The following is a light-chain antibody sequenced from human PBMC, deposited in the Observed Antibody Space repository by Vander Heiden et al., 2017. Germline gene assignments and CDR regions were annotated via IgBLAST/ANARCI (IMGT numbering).Light chain of an antibody. CDR1: ALPKKY. CDR2: EDN. V-gene: IGLV3-10*01. J-gene: IGLJ3*02. Sequence: SYELTQPPSVSVSPGHTARIPCSGDALPKKYAFWYQQKSGQAPVLVIYEDNKRPSGIPERFSGSSSGTMATLTISGAQAEDEADYYCYSTDSGGYQRVFGGGTKLTVL. CDR3: YSTDSGGYQRV.